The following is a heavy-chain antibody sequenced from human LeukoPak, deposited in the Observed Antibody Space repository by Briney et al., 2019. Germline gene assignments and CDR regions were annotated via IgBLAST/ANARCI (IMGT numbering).Heavy chain of an antibody. CDR3: ARGSRVLRASDIDY. J-gene: IGHJ4*02. V-gene: IGHV1-2*02. CDR1: GYTFTGYY. CDR2: INPNSGGT. Sequence: ASVKVSCKASGYTFTGYYMHWVRQAPGQGLEWTGWINPNSGGTNYAQNFQGRVTMTRDTSISTAYMELSRLRSDDTAVYYCARGSRVLRASDIDYWGQGTLVTVSS. D-gene: IGHD3-10*01.